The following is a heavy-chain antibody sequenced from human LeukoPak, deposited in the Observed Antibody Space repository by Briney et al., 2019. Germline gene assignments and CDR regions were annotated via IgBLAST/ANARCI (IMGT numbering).Heavy chain of an antibody. J-gene: IGHJ4*02. Sequence: GGSLRLSCAASGFTFSSYDMHWVRQATGKGLEWVSAIGTTSDTYYPDSVKGRSTISRENAKISLYLQMNSLRAGDTAVYYCARGGPYCSSGSCPLDYWGQGTLVTVSS. V-gene: IGHV3-13*01. CDR2: IGTTSDT. D-gene: IGHD2-15*01. CDR1: GFTFSSYD. CDR3: ARGGPYCSSGSCPLDY.